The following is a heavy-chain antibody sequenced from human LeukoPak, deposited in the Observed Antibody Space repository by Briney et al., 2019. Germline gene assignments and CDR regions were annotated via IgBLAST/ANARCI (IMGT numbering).Heavy chain of an antibody. CDR3: ARGGQWLYFDY. Sequence: ASVKVSCKASGYGFHDYGVTWVRQAPGQGLEWMAWISGPNGDTNYAQNLQGRVTLTTDTSTSTAYMELRSLRSDDTAVYYCARGGQWLYFDYWGQGTLVTVSS. CDR1: GYGFHDYG. CDR2: ISGPNGDT. J-gene: IGHJ4*02. V-gene: IGHV1-18*01. D-gene: IGHD5-12*01.